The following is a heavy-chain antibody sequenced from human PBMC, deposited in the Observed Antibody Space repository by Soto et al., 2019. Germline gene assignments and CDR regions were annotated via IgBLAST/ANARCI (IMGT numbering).Heavy chain of an antibody. Sequence: EVQLLESGGGLVQPGGSLRLSCAASGFTFSSYAVSWVRQAPGKGLEWVSAISGSGGSTYYADSVKGRFTISRDNSKNTLYLQMNSLRAEDTAVYYCAKGAPIGIAAAGPFDYWGQGTMVTVSS. V-gene: IGHV3-23*01. J-gene: IGHJ4*02. D-gene: IGHD6-13*01. CDR2: ISGSGGST. CDR3: AKGAPIGIAAAGPFDY. CDR1: GFTFSSYA.